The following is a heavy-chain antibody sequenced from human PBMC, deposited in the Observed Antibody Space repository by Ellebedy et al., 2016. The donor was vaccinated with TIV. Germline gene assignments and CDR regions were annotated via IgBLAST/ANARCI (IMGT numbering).Heavy chain of an antibody. D-gene: IGHD1-26*01. CDR1: GFTFSSYG. V-gene: IGHV3-30*18. CDR2: ISYDGSNK. CDR3: ANKASDFDY. Sequence: GESLKISCAASGFTFSSYGMHWVRQAPGKGLEWVAVISYDGSNKYYADSVKGRFTISRDNSKNTLYLQMNSLRAEDTAVYYCANKASDFDYWGQGTLVTVSS. J-gene: IGHJ4*02.